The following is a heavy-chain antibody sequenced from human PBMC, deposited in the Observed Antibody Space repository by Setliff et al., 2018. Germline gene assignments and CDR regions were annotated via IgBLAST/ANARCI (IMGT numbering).Heavy chain of an antibody. CDR3: ATERNYDSSGCVD. V-gene: IGHV3-15*01. Sequence: GGSLRLSCAASGFSFNNAWMAWFRQAPGKGLEWLGRVKSRSDGGTTDYTTPLKGRFTITGDDSKDTLYLQMNSLKTEDTAVYFCATERNYDSSGCVDWGQGTLVTVSS. CDR1: GFSFNNAW. D-gene: IGHD3-22*01. CDR2: VKSRSDGGTT. J-gene: IGHJ4*02.